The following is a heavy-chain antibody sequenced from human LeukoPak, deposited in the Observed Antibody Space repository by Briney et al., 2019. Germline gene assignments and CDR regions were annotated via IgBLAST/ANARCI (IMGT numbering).Heavy chain of an antibody. CDR3: VRESVRDYYFDY. J-gene: IGHJ4*02. D-gene: IGHD3-10*02. V-gene: IGHV3-49*04. Sequence: PGGSLRLSCTGSGFRFRGYALSWVRQAPGEGLEWVGFIRSKALYGTSEYAASVEGRFTISRDDSNSIAYLQMNSLKTEDTAVNFCVRESVRDYYFDYWGQGTLVTVSS. CDR2: IRSKALYGTS. CDR1: GFRFRGYA.